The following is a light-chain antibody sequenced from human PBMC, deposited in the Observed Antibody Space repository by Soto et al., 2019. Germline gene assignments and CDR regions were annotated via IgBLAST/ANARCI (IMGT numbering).Light chain of an antibody. CDR1: QSISTTY. CDR2: GAS. CDR3: QQYVSSSWT. J-gene: IGKJ1*01. V-gene: IGKV3-20*01. Sequence: EIMLTQSPGTLSLSPGETATLSCRASQSISTTYLAWYQQKPGQSPRLLIDGASNRATGIPDKFSGSGSGTDFTLTISRLETEDFAVYYCQQYVSSSWTFGQGTKVEIK.